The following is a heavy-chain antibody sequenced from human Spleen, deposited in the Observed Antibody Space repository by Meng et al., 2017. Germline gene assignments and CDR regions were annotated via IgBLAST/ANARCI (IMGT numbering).Heavy chain of an antibody. CDR3: ARSRPKGREYDFDY. CDR2: IYYSGST. D-gene: IGHD2-2*01. J-gene: IGHJ4*02. Sequence: SETLSLTCTVSGGSISSYYWSWIRQPPGKGLEWIGYIYYSGSTNYNPSLKSRVTISVDTSKNQFSLKLSSVTAADTAVYYCARSRPKGREYDFDYWGQGTLVTVSS. V-gene: IGHV4-59*01. CDR1: GGSISSYY.